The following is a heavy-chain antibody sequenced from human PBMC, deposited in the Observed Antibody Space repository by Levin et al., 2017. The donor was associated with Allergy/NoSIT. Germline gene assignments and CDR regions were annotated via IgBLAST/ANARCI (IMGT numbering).Heavy chain of an antibody. CDR2: IKQDGSEK. CDR1: GFTFSSYW. V-gene: IGHV3-7*04. Sequence: GESLKISCAASGFTFSSYWISWVRQAPGKGLEWVANIKQDGSEKYYVDSVKGRFTISRDNAKNSLYLQMNSLRAEDTAVYYCAREGYQLLFVYYYYMDVWGKGTTVTVSS. J-gene: IGHJ6*03. D-gene: IGHD2-2*01. CDR3: AREGYQLLFVYYYYMDV.